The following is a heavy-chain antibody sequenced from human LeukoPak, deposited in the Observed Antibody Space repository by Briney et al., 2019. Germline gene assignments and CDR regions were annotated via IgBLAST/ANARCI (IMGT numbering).Heavy chain of an antibody. V-gene: IGHV3-30*02. D-gene: IGHD6-6*01. CDR2: IRYDESDK. CDR1: GFTFSHYG. J-gene: IGHJ3*02. Sequence: GGSLRLSCATSGFTFSHYGMHWVRQAPGRGLDWVAHIRYDESDKYYADSVKGRFTISRDISKNTVYLQMNSLRVEDTAVYYCANSEYSSSSGAFDIWGQGTMVTVSS. CDR3: ANSEYSSSSGAFDI.